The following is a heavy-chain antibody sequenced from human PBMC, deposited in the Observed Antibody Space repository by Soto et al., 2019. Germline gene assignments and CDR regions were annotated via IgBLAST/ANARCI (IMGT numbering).Heavy chain of an antibody. CDR2: ISYDGSNK. V-gene: IGHV3-30-3*01. CDR1: GFTFSSYA. CDR3: ARDRDSSGWLGY. Sequence: QVQLVESGGGVVQPGRSLRLSCAASGFTFSSYAMHWVRQAPGKGLEWVAVISYDGSNKYYADSVKGRFTISRDNSKNTLYLQMNSLRAEDTAVYYCARDRDSSGWLGYWGQGTLVTVSS. D-gene: IGHD6-19*01. J-gene: IGHJ4*02.